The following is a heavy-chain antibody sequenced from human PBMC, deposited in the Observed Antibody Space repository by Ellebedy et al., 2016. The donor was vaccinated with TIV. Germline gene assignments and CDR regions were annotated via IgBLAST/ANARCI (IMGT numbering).Heavy chain of an antibody. D-gene: IGHD3-10*01. V-gene: IGHV1-18*01. CDR3: ARYSGSGTYYRNGMDV. CDR1: GYTFIDYG. CDR2: VSAYSGNT. J-gene: IGHJ6*02. Sequence: AASVKVSCKSSGYTFIDYGVTWVRQAPGQGLDWMGWVSAYSGNTNYAENLQGRVTMTTDTSTDTAYMELRSLRSDDTDVYFCARYSGSGTYYRNGMDVWGQGTTVTVSS.